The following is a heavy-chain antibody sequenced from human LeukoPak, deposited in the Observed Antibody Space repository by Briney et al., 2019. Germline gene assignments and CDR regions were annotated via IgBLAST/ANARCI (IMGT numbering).Heavy chain of an antibody. CDR2: IWYDGSNK. V-gene: IGHV3-33*01. CDR3: ARGGETEYGDYLDY. D-gene: IGHD4-17*01. Sequence: GGSLRLYYAASGFTFSSYGMHWVRQAPGKGLEWVVVIWYDGSNKYYADPVKGRFTISRDNSKNTLYLQMNSLRAEDTAVYYCARGGETEYGDYLDYWGQGTLVTVSS. CDR1: GFTFSSYG. J-gene: IGHJ4*02.